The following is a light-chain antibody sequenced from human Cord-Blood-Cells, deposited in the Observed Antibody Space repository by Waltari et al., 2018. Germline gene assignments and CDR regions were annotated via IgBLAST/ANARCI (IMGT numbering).Light chain of an antibody. Sequence: QSALTQPLSVSGSPGQSVTISCTGTSSDVGGYNYVSCYQQHPGKAPKLMIYDVSKRPSGVPDRFSGSKSGNTASLTISGLQAEDEADYYCCSYAGSYTSWVFGGGTKLTVL. CDR3: CSYAGSYTSWV. CDR2: DVS. CDR1: SSDVGGYNY. V-gene: IGLV2-11*01. J-gene: IGLJ3*02.